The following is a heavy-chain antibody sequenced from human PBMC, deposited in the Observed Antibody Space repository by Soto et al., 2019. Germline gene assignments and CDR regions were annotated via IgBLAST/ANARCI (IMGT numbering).Heavy chain of an antibody. CDR2: ISYDGSNK. D-gene: IGHD3-3*01. J-gene: IGHJ4*02. CDR3: AKVTGFWSGYLPSDY. V-gene: IGHV3-30*18. Sequence: QVQLVESGGGVVQPGRSLRLSCAASGFTFSSYGMHWVRQAPGKGLEWVAVISYDGSNKYYADSVKGRFTISRDNSKNTLYLQMNSPRAEDTAVYYCAKVTGFWSGYLPSDYWGQGTLVTVSS. CDR1: GFTFSSYG.